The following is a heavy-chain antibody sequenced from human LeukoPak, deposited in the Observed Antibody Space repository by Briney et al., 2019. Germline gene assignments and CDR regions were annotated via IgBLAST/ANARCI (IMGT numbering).Heavy chain of an antibody. CDR2: IIPIFGTA. CDR1: GGTFSSYA. J-gene: IGHJ6*03. D-gene: IGHD5-12*01. Sequence: GASVKVSCKASGGTFSSYAISWVRQAPGQGLEWMGGIIPIFGTANYAQKFQGRVTITTDESTSTAYMELSSLRSEDTAVYYCAGYSGYDPIRYYYYYMDVWGKGTTVTVSS. CDR3: AGYSGYDPIRYYYYYMDV. V-gene: IGHV1-69*05.